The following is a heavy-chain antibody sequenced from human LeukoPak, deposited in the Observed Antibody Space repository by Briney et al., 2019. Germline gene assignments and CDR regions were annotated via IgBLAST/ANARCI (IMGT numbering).Heavy chain of an antibody. Sequence: SETLSLTCTVSGGSLSSYYWSWIRQPPGKGLEWIGYIYHSGSTYYNPSLKSRVTISVDRSKNQFSLKLSSVTAADTAVYYCARDTVDAFDIWGQGTMVTVSS. D-gene: IGHD2-8*02. V-gene: IGHV4-59*12. CDR1: GGSLSSYY. CDR3: ARDTVDAFDI. J-gene: IGHJ3*02. CDR2: IYHSGST.